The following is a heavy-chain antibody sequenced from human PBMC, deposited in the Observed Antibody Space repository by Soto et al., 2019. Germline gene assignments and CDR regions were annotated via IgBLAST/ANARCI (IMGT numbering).Heavy chain of an antibody. V-gene: IGHV1-8*01. D-gene: IGHD3-10*01. J-gene: IGHJ4*02. CDR3: ARNLPELLWFGEFADY. Sequence: ASVKVSCKASGYTFTSYDINWVRQATGQGLEWMRWMNPNSGNTGYAQKFQGRVTMTRNTSISTAYMELSSLRSEDTAVYYCARNLPELLWFGEFADYWGQGTLVTVSS. CDR1: GYTFTSYD. CDR2: MNPNSGNT.